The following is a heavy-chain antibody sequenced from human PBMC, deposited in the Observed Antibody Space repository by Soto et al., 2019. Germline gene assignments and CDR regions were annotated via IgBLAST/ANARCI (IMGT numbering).Heavy chain of an antibody. V-gene: IGHV3-23*01. CDR3: ARGGAILTGHSLPLPDY. CDR2: IRGRGNSA. Sequence: GGSLRLSCAASGFTFSTYDMIWVRQAPGKGLEWVSDIRGRGNSAFYADSVKGRFTISRDNSNNTLYLQMNSLRDEDTAVYYCARGGAILTGHSLPLPDYWGQGTLVTVS. J-gene: IGHJ4*02. D-gene: IGHD3-9*01. CDR1: GFTFSTYD.